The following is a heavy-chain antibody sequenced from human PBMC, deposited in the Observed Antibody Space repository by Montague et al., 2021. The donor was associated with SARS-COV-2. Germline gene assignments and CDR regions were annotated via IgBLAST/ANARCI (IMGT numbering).Heavy chain of an antibody. CDR1: GGSIDSFY. CDR3: ARGGYYDNTGYYSDYYYNMDV. D-gene: IGHD3-22*01. V-gene: IGHV4-59*01. J-gene: IGHJ6*02. CDR2: IFHSGRT. Sequence: SETLSLTCTVSGGSIDSFYWSWIRRPPGKGLGWIGCIFHSGRTYYNPSLKNRVSMSVDTSKNQVSLRLSSLTAADTAVYYCARGGYYDNTGYYSDYYYNMDVGGQGTTVTVSS.